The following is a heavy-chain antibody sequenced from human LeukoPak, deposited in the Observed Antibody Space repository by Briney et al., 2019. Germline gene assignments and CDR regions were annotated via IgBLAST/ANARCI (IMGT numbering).Heavy chain of an antibody. J-gene: IGHJ5*02. CDR2: IYTSGST. Sequence: PSETLSLTCTVSGGSIRSYYWSWIRQPAGKGLEWIGRIYTSGSTNYNPSLKSRVTMSVDTSKNQFSLKLSSATAADTAVYYCARDDFWSGYFSWGQGTLVTVSS. V-gene: IGHV4-4*07. CDR3: ARDDFWSGYFS. CDR1: GGSIRSYY. D-gene: IGHD3-3*01.